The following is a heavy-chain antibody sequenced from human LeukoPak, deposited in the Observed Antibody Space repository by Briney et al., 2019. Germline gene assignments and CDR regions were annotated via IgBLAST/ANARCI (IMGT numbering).Heavy chain of an antibody. CDR3: ARADVVVPAAMGYNWFDP. CDR1: GGTFSSYA. CDR2: IIPILGIA. Sequence: GASVKVSCKASGGTFSSYAISWVRQAPGQGLEWMGRIIPILGIANYAQKFRGRVTITADKSTSTAYMELSSLRSEDTAVYYCARADVVVPAAMGYNWFDPWGQGALVTVSS. J-gene: IGHJ5*02. D-gene: IGHD2-2*01. V-gene: IGHV1-69*04.